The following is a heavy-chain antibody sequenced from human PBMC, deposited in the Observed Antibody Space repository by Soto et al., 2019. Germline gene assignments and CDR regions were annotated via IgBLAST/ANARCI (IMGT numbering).Heavy chain of an antibody. J-gene: IGHJ5*02. CDR3: ARGYGLLWFGEFESHWFDP. CDR1: GYTFTSYY. D-gene: IGHD3-10*01. Sequence: QVQLVQSGAEVKKPGASVKVSCKASGYTFTSYYMHWVRQAPGQGLEWMGIINPSGGSTGYAQKIQGRVTMTRDTPTSTVYMELSSRRSEDTAVYYCARGYGLLWFGEFESHWFDPWGQGTLVTVSS. V-gene: IGHV1-46*03. CDR2: INPSGGST.